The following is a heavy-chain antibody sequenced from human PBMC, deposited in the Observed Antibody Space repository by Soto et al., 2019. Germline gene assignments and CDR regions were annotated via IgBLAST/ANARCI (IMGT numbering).Heavy chain of an antibody. J-gene: IGHJ4*02. CDR1: GFTFSSYG. V-gene: IGHV3-30*18. CDR2: ISYDGSNK. Sequence: QVQLVESGGGVAQPGRSLRLSCAAPGFTFSSYGMHWVRQAPGKGLEWVAVISYDGSNKYYADSVKGRFTISRDNSKNTLYLQMNSLRAEDTAVYYCAKDPTHDYGDYYLDYWGQGTLVTVAS. CDR3: AKDPTHDYGDYYLDY. D-gene: IGHD4-17*01.